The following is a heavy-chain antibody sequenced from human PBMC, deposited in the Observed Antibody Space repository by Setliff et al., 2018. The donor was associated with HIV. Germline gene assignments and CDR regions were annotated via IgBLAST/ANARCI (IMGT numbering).Heavy chain of an antibody. CDR2: IYYSGST. J-gene: IGHJ6*02. Sequence: KTSETLSLTCTVSGGSISSGDYYRSWIRQPPGKGLEWIGYIYYSGSTYYNPSLKSRVTISVDTSKNQFSLKLSSVTAADTAVYYCARDRVRHNYCGGDCPFIWYYYGMDVWGQGTMVTVSS. CDR3: ARDRVRHNYCGGDCPFIWYYYGMDV. V-gene: IGHV4-30-4*08. CDR1: GGSISSGDYY. D-gene: IGHD2-21*02.